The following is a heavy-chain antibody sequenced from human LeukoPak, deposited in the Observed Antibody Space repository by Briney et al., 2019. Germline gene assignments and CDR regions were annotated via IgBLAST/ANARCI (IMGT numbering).Heavy chain of an antibody. CDR1: GFTFSSYS. J-gene: IGHJ4*02. Sequence: GGSLRLYCAASGFTFSSYSMNWVRQAPGKGLEWVSSISSSSSYIYYADSVKGRFTISRDNAKNSLYLQMNSLRTEDTAVYYCARCGMGAPDYWGQGTLVTVSS. V-gene: IGHV3-21*01. CDR3: ARCGMGAPDY. CDR2: ISSSSSYI. D-gene: IGHD3-16*01.